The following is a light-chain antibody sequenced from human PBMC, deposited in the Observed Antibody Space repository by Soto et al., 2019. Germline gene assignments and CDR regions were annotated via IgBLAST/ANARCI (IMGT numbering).Light chain of an antibody. V-gene: IGLV1-44*01. CDR3: AAWDDSLNGVV. J-gene: IGLJ2*01. CDR1: GSNIGSNV. CDR2: TNN. Sequence: QAVVTQPPSASGTPGQRVTISCSGSGSNIGSNVVNWYQQLPGTAPKLLIYTNNQRPSGVPDRVSGSKSGTSASLAISGLQSEDEAYYYCAAWDDSLNGVVFGGGTKLTVL.